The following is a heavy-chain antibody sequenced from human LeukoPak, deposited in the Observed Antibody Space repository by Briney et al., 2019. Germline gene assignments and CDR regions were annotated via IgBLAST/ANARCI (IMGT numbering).Heavy chain of an antibody. CDR2: IGTAGDT. CDR1: GFTFSSYD. J-gene: IGHJ4*02. D-gene: IGHD6-13*01. CDR3: VSGMGHSSSWYYFDY. Sequence: GGSLRLSCAASGFTFSSYDMHWVRQATGKGLEWVSAIGTAGDTYYPGSVKGRFTISRENAKNSLYLQMNSLRAGDTAVYCCVSGMGHSSSWYYFDYWGQGTLVTVSS. V-gene: IGHV3-13*01.